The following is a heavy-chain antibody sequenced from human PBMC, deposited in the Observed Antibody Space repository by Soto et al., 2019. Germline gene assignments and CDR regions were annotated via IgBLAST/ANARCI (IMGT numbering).Heavy chain of an antibody. CDR2: IYYSGST. Sequence: SETLSLTCTVSGGSISSYYWSWIRQPPGKGLEWIGYIYYSGSTNYNPSLKSRVTISVDTSKNQFSLKLSSVTAADTAVYYCARGCSSTSCLFDYWGQGTLGTSPQ. J-gene: IGHJ4*02. CDR3: ARGCSSTSCLFDY. V-gene: IGHV4-59*01. CDR1: GGSISSYY. D-gene: IGHD2-2*01.